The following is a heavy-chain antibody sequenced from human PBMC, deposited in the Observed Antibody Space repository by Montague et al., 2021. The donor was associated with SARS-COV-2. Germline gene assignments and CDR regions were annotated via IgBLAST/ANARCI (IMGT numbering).Heavy chain of an antibody. CDR3: ARVLDYYGSGSYPLYYYYGMDV. CDR2: ISYDGSNK. V-gene: IGHV3-30*04. Sequence: FRSLSWAASGFTFSSYAMHWVRQAPGKGLEWVAVISYDGSNKYYADSVKGRFTISRDISKNTLYLQMNSLRAEDTAVYYCARVLDYYGSGSYPLYYYYGMDVWGQGTTVTVSS. CDR1: GFTFSSYA. J-gene: IGHJ6*02. D-gene: IGHD3-10*01.